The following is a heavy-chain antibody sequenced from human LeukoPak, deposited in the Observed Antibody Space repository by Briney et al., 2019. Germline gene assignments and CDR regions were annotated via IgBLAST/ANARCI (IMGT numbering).Heavy chain of an antibody. CDR1: GGFISSYY. CDR2: IYTSGST. CDR3: VGTAARNYYYGMDV. J-gene: IGHJ6*02. V-gene: IGHV4-4*07. Sequence: SETLSLTCTVSGGFISSYYWSWIRQPAGKGLEWIGRIYTSGSTNYNPSLKSRVTMSVDTSKNQFSLKLSSVTAADTAVYYCVGTAARNYYYGMDVWGQGTTVTVSS. D-gene: IGHD2-2*01.